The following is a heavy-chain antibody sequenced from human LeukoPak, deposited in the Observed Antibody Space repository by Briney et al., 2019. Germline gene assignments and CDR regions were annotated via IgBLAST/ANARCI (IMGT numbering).Heavy chain of an antibody. CDR3: ARDPGTRYSGYDYYFDY. V-gene: IGHV3-7*01. D-gene: IGHD5-12*01. CDR1: GFSLSNYW. J-gene: IGHJ4*02. Sequence: GGSLRLSCAASGFSLSNYWMTWVRQAPGKGLEWVANIKQDGSDKYYVDSVKGRFTISRDNSKNTLYLQMNSLRAEDTAVYYCARDPGTRYSGYDYYFDYWGQGTLVTVSS. CDR2: IKQDGSDK.